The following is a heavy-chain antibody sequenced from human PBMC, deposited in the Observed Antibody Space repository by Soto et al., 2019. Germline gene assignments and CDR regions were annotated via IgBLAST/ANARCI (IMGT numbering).Heavy chain of an antibody. CDR2: ISSNGGST. CDR1: GFTFSSYA. CDR3: ARPTAVVVITDGMDV. V-gene: IGHV3-64*01. J-gene: IGHJ6*02. D-gene: IGHD3-22*01. Sequence: EVQLVESGGGLVQPGGSLRLSCAASGFTFSSYAMHWVRQAPGKGLEYVSAISSNGGSTYYANSVKGRFTISRDNSKNTLYLQMGSLRAEDMAVYYCARPTAVVVITDGMDVWGQGTKVTVSS.